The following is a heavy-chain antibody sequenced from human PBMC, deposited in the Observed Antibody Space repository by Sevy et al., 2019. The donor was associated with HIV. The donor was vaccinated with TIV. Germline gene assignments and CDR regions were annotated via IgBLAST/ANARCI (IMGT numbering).Heavy chain of an antibody. CDR1: GFTFSSYA. CDR2: ISYDGSNK. CDR3: ARVAEIRAYYDILTGSYYFDY. Sequence: GGSLRLSCAASGFTFSSYAMHWVRQAPGKGLEWVAVISYDGSNKYYADSVKGRFTISRDNSKNTLYLQMNTLRAEDTAGYYCARVAEIRAYYDILTGSYYFDYWGQGTLVTVSS. V-gene: IGHV3-30*04. D-gene: IGHD3-9*01. J-gene: IGHJ4*02.